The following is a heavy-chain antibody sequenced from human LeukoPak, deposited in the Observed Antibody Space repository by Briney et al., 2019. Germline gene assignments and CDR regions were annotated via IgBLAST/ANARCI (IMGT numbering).Heavy chain of an antibody. CDR2: IIGSGGDT. D-gene: IGHD3-10*01. CDR1: GFTFSNYA. Sequence: PGGSLRLSCAASGFTFSNYAMSWVRQAPGKGLEWVSSIIGSGGDTYYADSVKGRFTISRDNSKNTLYLQMNSLRAEDTAVYYCAKDLRTCGSGIYRLPTVIFDYWGQGTLVTVSS. J-gene: IGHJ4*02. CDR3: AKDLRTCGSGIYRLPTVIFDY. V-gene: IGHV3-23*01.